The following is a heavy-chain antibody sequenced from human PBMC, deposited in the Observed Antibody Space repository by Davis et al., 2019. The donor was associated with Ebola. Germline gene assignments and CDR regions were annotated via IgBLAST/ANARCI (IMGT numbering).Heavy chain of an antibody. CDR3: ARGRVGAPNYFYYYGMDV. J-gene: IGHJ6*02. Sequence: GESLKISCAASGFTVSSNYMSWVRQAPGKGLEWVSVIYSGGSTYYADSVKGRFTISRDNSKNTLYLQMNSLGAEDTAVYYCARGRVGAPNYFYYYGMDVWGQGTTVTVSS. D-gene: IGHD1-26*01. V-gene: IGHV3-53*01. CDR2: IYSGGST. CDR1: GFTVSSNY.